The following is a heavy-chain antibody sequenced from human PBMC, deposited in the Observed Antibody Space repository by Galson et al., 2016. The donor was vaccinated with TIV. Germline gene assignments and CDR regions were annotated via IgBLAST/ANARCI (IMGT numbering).Heavy chain of an antibody. J-gene: IGHJ6*02. V-gene: IGHV1-3*01. CDR3: ARSRHYDYWTGSSMDV. CDR2: INAGNGNT. D-gene: IGHD3-3*01. CDR1: GYTFTHYP. Sequence: SVKVSCKASGYTFTHYPMHWVRQAPGQRLEWMGWINAGNGNTKYSQKIQGRVTITTDTSASTAYMELTTLQASDSATYYCARSRHYDYWTGSSMDVWGQGTTVIVSS.